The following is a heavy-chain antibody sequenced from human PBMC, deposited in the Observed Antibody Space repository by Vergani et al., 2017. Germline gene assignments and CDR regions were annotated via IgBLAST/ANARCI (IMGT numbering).Heavy chain of an antibody. Sequence: QVQMQESGPGLVKTSETLSLTCSASGAPISYWCWSWLRQPAGKGLEWIGRLCPSGSTNSKPSLKSRVTMSIDTSKNQFSLKLTSVTAADTAVYYCARTIVGAYYMDVWGKGTSVTVS. J-gene: IGHJ6*03. CDR2: LCPSGST. CDR3: ARTIVGAYYMDV. CDR1: GAPISYWC. V-gene: IGHV4-4*07. D-gene: IGHD3-3*01.